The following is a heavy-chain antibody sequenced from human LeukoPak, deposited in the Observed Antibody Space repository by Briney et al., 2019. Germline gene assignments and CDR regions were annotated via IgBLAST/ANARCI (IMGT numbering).Heavy chain of an antibody. CDR2: ISGSGGST. V-gene: IGHV3-23*01. CDR3: AKSVLLGYCSSTSCYTPP. Sequence: PGGSLRLSCAASGFTFNNYAMNWVRQAPGKGLEWVSAISGSGGSTYYADSVKGRFTISRDNSKNTLYLQMNSLRAEDTAVYYCAKSVLLGYCSSTSCYTPPWGQGTLVTVYS. J-gene: IGHJ5*02. D-gene: IGHD2-2*02. CDR1: GFTFNNYA.